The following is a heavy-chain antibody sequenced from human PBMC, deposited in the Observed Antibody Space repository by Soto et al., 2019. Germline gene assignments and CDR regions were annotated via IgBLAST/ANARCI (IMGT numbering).Heavy chain of an antibody. V-gene: IGHV1-46*03. CDR3: ARDLYASGSYRVNWFDP. CDR2: INPSGGGT. J-gene: IGHJ5*02. Sequence: QVQLVQSGAEVKKPGASVKVSCKASGYTFTNYYMHWVRQAPGQGLEWMGIINPSGGGTTFAQKFQGRVTMTRDTSTSTVYMELSSLRSEDTALYYCARDLYASGSYRVNWFDPWGQGTLVTVSS. CDR1: GYTFTNYY. D-gene: IGHD3-10*01.